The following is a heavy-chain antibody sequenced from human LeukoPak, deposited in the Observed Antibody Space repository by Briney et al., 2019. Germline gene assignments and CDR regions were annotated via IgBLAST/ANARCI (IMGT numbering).Heavy chain of an antibody. CDR3: ARVRGPGGYYDFWSGYSEPDY. D-gene: IGHD3-3*01. J-gene: IGHJ4*02. V-gene: IGHV1-18*01. Sequence: ASVKVSCKASGYTFTSYGISWVRQAPGQGLEWMGWISAYNGNTNYAQKLQGRVTMTTDTSTSTAYMELRSLRSDDTAVYYCARVRGPGGYYDFWSGYSEPDYWGQGTLVTVSS. CDR1: GYTFTSYG. CDR2: ISAYNGNT.